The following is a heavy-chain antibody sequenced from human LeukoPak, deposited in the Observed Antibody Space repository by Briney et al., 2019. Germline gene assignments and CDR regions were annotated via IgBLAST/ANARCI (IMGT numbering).Heavy chain of an antibody. J-gene: IGHJ4*02. V-gene: IGHV3-23*01. CDR2: ISGSGGST. Sequence: GGSLRLSCAASGFTFSGYAMSWVRQAPGKGLEWVSAISGSGGSTYYADSVKGRFTISRDNSKNTLYLQMNSLRAEDTAVYYCAKGPGQWLVPGAFDYWGQGTLVTVSS. CDR3: AKGPGQWLVPGAFDY. CDR1: GFTFSGYA. D-gene: IGHD6-19*01.